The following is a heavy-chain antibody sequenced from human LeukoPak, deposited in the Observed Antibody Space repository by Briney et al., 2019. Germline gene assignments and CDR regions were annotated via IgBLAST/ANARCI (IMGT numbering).Heavy chain of an antibody. Sequence: SETLSLTCTVSGGSLSSYYWSWIRQPPGKGLEWIGYIYYSGSTNYNPSLKNRVTISVDTSKNQFSLKLSSVTAADTAVYYCTRAASSGPLFTYHMDVWGKGTTVTVSS. CDR2: IYYSGST. CDR1: GGSLSSYY. CDR3: TRAASSGPLFTYHMDV. D-gene: IGHD3-22*01. J-gene: IGHJ6*03. V-gene: IGHV4-59*12.